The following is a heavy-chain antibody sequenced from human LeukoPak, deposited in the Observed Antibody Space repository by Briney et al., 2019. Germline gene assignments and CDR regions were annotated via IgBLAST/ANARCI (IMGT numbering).Heavy chain of an antibody. V-gene: IGHV3-23*01. Sequence: GGSLRLSCAASGFIFSSYAMSWVRQAPGKGLEWVSTIGSSGGSTYYADSVKGRFTISRANSKNTLYPQMNTLGAEDTAVYYCAKGYCSSTSCPLGYWGQGTLVTVSS. CDR2: IGSSGGST. D-gene: IGHD2-2*01. J-gene: IGHJ4*02. CDR3: AKGYCSSTSCPLGY. CDR1: GFIFSSYA.